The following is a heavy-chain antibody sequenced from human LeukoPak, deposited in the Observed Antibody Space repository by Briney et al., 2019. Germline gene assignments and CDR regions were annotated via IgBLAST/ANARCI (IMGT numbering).Heavy chain of an antibody. J-gene: IGHJ4*02. V-gene: IGHV4-38-2*01. CDR1: GYSISRSYY. CDR2: MYHSGDT. D-gene: IGHD6-13*01. CDR3: ARWYSSSGYFDY. Sequence: PSETLSLTCAVSGYSISRSYYWGWIRQPPGKGLEWIGSMYHSGDTYYNPSLKGRVIISVDTSKNQFSLKLTSVTAADTAVYYCARWYSSSGYFDYWGQGTLVTVSS.